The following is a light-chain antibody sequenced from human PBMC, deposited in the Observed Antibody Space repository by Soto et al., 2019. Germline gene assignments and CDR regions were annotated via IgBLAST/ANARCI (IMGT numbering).Light chain of an antibody. CDR3: MQALQTSYT. CDR2: LGS. J-gene: IGKJ2*01. Sequence: DSVMTHSPLSLPVTPGEPASISCMSSQILLHSNGYNYLDWYLQKPGQSPQLLIYLGSNRSSGVPDRFSGSGSGTDFTLKISRVEAEDVGVYYCMQALQTSYTFGQGTK. CDR1: QILLHSNGYNY. V-gene: IGKV2-28*01.